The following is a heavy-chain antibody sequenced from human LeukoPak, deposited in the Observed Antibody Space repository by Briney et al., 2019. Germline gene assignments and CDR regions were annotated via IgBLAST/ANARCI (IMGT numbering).Heavy chain of an antibody. CDR1: GGSISRSSYS. V-gene: IGHV4-39*07. CDR3: ARGLITPYYDILTGYYKLTYFDY. CDR2: INHSGST. D-gene: IGHD3-9*01. J-gene: IGHJ4*02. Sequence: SETLSLTCTVSGGSISRSSYSWGWIRQPPGKGLEWIGEINHSGSTNYNPSLKSRVTISVDTSKNQFSLKLSSVTAADTAVYHCARGLITPYYDILTGYYKLTYFDYWGQGTLVTVSS.